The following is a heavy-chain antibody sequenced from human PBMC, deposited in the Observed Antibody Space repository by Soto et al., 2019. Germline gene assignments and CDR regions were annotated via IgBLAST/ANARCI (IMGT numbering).Heavy chain of an antibody. CDR3: AKDYYDSSGYPFDY. D-gene: IGHD3-22*01. CDR1: GFTFSSYA. J-gene: IGHJ4*02. Sequence: GGSLRLSCAASGFTFSSYAVSWVRQAPGKGPEWISSISGSGSTIYYADSVKGRFTISRDNSKNTLYLQMSSLRAEDTAVYYCAKDYYDSSGYPFDYWGQGTLVTVSS. CDR2: ISGSGSTI. V-gene: IGHV3-23*01.